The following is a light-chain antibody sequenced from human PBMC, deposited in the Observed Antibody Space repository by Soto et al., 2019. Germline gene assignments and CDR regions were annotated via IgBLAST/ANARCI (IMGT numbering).Light chain of an antibody. J-gene: IGLJ1*01. CDR3: SSYTSSITLDV. V-gene: IGLV2-14*01. CDR1: SSDVGGYNY. Sequence: QSALTQPASVSGSPGQSITISCTGTSSDVGGYNYVSWYQQHAGKAPKHILYEVSNRPSGVSNRFSGSKSGNTVSLTICGLQAEDEADYYCSSYTSSITLDVFGTGTKVSVL. CDR2: EVS.